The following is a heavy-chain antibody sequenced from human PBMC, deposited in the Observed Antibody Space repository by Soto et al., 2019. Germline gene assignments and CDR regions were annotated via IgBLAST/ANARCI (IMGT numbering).Heavy chain of an antibody. CDR1: GFSFSSYW. CDR3: VTDTPGPRIDY. Sequence: GGSIRLSCAASGFSFSSYWMHWVRQTPEEGLVWVSNVNSDGTDRRYADSVRGRFTISSDNAKNTLYLQMTSLTAEDTAVYYCVTDTPGPRIDYPGLGALVTVSS. V-gene: IGHV3-74*01. J-gene: IGHJ4*02. CDR2: VNSDGTDR.